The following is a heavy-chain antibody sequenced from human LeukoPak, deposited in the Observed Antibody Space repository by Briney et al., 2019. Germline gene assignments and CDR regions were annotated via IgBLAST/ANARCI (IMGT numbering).Heavy chain of an antibody. CDR1: GLTFSSYA. J-gene: IGHJ4*02. CDR3: AIQPPQTSSFFDY. CDR2: ISGTGDNA. V-gene: IGHV3-23*01. Sequence: GGSLRLSCAASGLTFSSYAVSWVRQAPGKGLEWVSAISGTGDNAFYADSVKGRFTISRDNSKNTLYLQMNSLRAEDTAVYYCAIQPPQTSSFFDYWGQGSLVTVSS.